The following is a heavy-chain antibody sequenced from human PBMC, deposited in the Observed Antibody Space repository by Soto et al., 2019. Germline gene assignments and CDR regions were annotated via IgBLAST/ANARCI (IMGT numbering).Heavy chain of an antibody. CDR1: GGSFNNDY. J-gene: IGHJ5*01. Sequence: SETLSLTCTISGGSFNNDYWTWIRQSPGKGLEWIGYIFHSGITDYNPSVKSRVTISIDKSKNLFSLKLTSVTAADTAVYYCARAKGYGANSWLDSWGQGNLVT. D-gene: IGHD4-17*01. V-gene: IGHV4-59*01. CDR3: ARAKGYGANSWLDS. CDR2: IFHSGIT.